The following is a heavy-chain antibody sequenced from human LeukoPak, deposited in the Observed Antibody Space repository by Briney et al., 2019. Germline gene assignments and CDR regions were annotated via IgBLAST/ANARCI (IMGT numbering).Heavy chain of an antibody. CDR3: ARYYGDGGPDFDY. Sequence: GGSLRLSCAASGSNFGNYYASWVRQAPGKGLEWVANIKHDGNWKFYADSVKGRFTISRDNAKNSMYLQMSSLRVEDTTVYYCARYYGDGGPDFDYWGQGTLVTVSS. V-gene: IGHV3-7*01. J-gene: IGHJ4*02. D-gene: IGHD4-17*01. CDR1: GSNFGNYY. CDR2: IKHDGNWK.